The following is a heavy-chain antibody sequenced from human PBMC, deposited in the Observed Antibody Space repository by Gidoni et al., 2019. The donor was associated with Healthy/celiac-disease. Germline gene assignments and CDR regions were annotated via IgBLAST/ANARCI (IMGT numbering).Heavy chain of an antibody. J-gene: IGHJ2*01. Sequence: QVQLVESGGGVVQPGRSLRLSCAASGFTFSSYGMHWVRQAPGKGLEWVAVISYDGSNKYYADSVKGRFTISRDNSKNTLYLQMNSLRAEDTAVYYCAKVGIAVADRYFDLWGRGTLVTVSS. CDR2: ISYDGSNK. D-gene: IGHD6-19*01. CDR3: AKVGIAVADRYFDL. CDR1: GFTFSSYG. V-gene: IGHV3-30*18.